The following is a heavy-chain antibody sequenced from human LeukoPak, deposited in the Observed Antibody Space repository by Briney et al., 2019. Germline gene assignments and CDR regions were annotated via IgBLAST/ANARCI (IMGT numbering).Heavy chain of an antibody. V-gene: IGHV3-23*01. CDR3: AKSLIAAAGTGSFDY. CDR1: GFTFSIYA. CDR2: ISGSGGNT. Sequence: GGSLRLSCAASGFTFSIYAMSWVRQAPGKGLEWVSAISGSGGNTYYADSVKGRFTISRDNSKNTLYLQMNSLRAEDTAAYYCAKSLIAAAGTGSFDYWGQGTQVTVSS. D-gene: IGHD6-13*01. J-gene: IGHJ4*02.